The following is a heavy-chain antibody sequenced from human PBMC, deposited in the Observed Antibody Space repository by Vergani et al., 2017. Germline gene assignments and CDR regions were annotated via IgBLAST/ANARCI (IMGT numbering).Heavy chain of an antibody. V-gene: IGHV3-7*01. CDR3: ARENKAAAGYYFDY. CDR1: GFTFSSYW. J-gene: IGHJ4*02. CDR2: IKQDGSEK. D-gene: IGHD6-13*01. Sequence: EVQLVESGGGLVQPGGSLRLSCAASGFTFSSYWMSWVRQAPGKGLEWVANIKQDGSEKNYVDSVKGRFTISRDNAKNSLYLQMNSLRAEDTAVYYCARENKAAAGYYFDYWGQGTLVTVSS.